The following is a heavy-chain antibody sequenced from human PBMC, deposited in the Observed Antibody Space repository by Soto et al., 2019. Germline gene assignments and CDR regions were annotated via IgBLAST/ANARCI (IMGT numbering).Heavy chain of an antibody. D-gene: IGHD4-4*01. CDR2: ISFNGGTI. CDR1: GFTFSDYY. V-gene: IGHV3-11*01. CDR3: ARESAMTTVTTAVAFDV. Sequence: LRLSCAASGFTFSDYYMSWIRQAPGKGLEWVSYISFNGGTIYYADSVKGRFTISRDNVENSLYLQMNSLRAEDTAVYYCARESAMTTVTTAVAFDVWGQGTVVTVSS. J-gene: IGHJ3*01.